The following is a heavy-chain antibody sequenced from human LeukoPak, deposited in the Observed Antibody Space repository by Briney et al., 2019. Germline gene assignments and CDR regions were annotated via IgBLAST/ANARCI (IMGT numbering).Heavy chain of an antibody. J-gene: IGHJ4*02. CDR2: IYTSGST. CDR3: ARTDRLLGYCTGTSCFFPPDY. V-gene: IGHV4-4*07. Sequence: PSETLSLTCTVSGGSISSYYWSWIRQPAGKGLEWIGRIYTSGSTNYNPSLKSRVTMSVDTSKNQFSLKLTSVSAADTAVYYCARTDRLLGYCTGTSCFFPPDYWGQGTLVTVSS. CDR1: GGSISSYY. D-gene: IGHD2-2*01.